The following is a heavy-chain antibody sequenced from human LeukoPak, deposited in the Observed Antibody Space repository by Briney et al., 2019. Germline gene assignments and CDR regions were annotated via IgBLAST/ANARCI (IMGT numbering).Heavy chain of an antibody. Sequence: SETLSLTCTVSGASISNYYWTWIRQPPGKGLEWIGYIYYSGSTNYNPSLKSRVTISVDTSKNQFSLKLSSVTAADTAVYYCARDGYNSNWFDPWGQGTLVTVSS. CDR1: GASISNYY. CDR2: IYYSGST. V-gene: IGHV4-59*12. CDR3: ARDGYNSNWFDP. J-gene: IGHJ5*02. D-gene: IGHD5-24*01.